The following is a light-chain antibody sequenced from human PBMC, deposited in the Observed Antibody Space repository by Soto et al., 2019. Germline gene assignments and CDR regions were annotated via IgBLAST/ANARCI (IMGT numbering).Light chain of an antibody. CDR3: QQYGSSPQST. V-gene: IGKV3-20*01. CDR1: QSVSSSY. CDR2: DAS. J-gene: IGKJ5*01. Sequence: EIVLTQPPGTLSLSPGERATLSCRASQSVSSSYLAWYQQKPGQAPRLLIYDASNRATGIPARFSGSGSGTDFTLTISRLEPEDFAVYYCQQYGSSPQSTFGQGTRLEIK.